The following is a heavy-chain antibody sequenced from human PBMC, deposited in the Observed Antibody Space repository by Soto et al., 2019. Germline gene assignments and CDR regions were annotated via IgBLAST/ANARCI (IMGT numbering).Heavy chain of an antibody. J-gene: IGHJ4*02. V-gene: IGHV4-34*01. CDR2: INHSGSV. CDR3: ARDYRSGYDN. CDR1: GGSFHGYY. D-gene: IGHD6-19*01. Sequence: TSETLSLTCAVYGGSFHGYYWSWIRQPPGKGLEWIGEINHSGSVNFNPSLKSRATISIDTSKNQFSLKMNSVTAADTAVDYCARDYRSGYDNWGQGVLVTVSS.